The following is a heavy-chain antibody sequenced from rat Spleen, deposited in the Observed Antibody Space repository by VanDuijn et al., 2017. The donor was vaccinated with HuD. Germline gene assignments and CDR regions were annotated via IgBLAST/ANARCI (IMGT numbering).Heavy chain of an antibody. CDR3: ARHLYDGTYFPFAY. Sequence: EVQLVESGGGLVQPGRSLKLSCAASGFTFSDYNMAWVRQAPKKGLEWVATVAYDSSNAYYRDSVKGRFTISRDDAKSTLYLQMDSLRSEDTATYFCARHLYDGTYFPFAYWGQGTLVTVSS. D-gene: IGHD1-12*02. CDR1: GFTFSDYN. J-gene: IGHJ3*01. V-gene: IGHV5-7*01. CDR2: VAYDSSNA.